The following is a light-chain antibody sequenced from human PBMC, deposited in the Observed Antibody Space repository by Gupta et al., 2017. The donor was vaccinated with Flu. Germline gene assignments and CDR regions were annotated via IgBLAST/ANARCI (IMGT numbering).Light chain of an antibody. CDR1: QDISRW. CDR2: AAS. J-gene: IGKJ3*01. V-gene: IGKV1-12*01. CDR3: QQDNSVPPFT. Sequence: IQMTQSPSSVSASIGDRVTITCRASQDISRWLAWYQQKPGKAPKLLIYAASTLQSGVPSRFSGSGYGTDFTLTISSRQPEDFATYYCQQDNSVPPFTFGHGTKVDI.